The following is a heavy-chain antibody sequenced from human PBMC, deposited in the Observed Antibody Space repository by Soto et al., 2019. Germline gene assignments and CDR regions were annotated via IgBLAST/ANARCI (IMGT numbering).Heavy chain of an antibody. D-gene: IGHD3-22*01. CDR1: GYTFTGYY. CDR2: INPNSGGT. Sequence: ASVKLSCKASGYTFTGYYMHWVRQAPGQGLEWMGWINPNSGGTNYAQKFQGWVTMTRDTSISTAYMELSRLRSDDTAVYYCARDLLSNYYDSSGYSPWFDPWGQGTLVTVS. CDR3: ARDLLSNYYDSSGYSPWFDP. V-gene: IGHV1-2*04. J-gene: IGHJ5*02.